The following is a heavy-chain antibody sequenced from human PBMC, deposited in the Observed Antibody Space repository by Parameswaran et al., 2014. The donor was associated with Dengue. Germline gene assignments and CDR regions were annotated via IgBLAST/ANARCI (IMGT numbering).Heavy chain of an antibody. CDR1: GGSISSGDYY. V-gene: IGHV4-30-4*01. D-gene: IGHD5-18*01. CDR2: IYYSGST. CDR3: ARGDGYSYGLYFDY. J-gene: IGHJ4*02. Sequence: ASETLSLTCTVSGGSISSGDYYWSWIRQPPGKGLEWIGYIYYSGSTYYNPSLKSRVTISVDTSKNQFSLKLSSVTAADTAVYYCARGDGYSYGLYFDYWGQGTLVTVSS.